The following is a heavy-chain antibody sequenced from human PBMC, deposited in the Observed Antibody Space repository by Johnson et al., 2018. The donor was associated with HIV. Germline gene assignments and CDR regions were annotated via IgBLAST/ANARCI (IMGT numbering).Heavy chain of an antibody. CDR2: INQDGSEE. Sequence: VQLVESGGGLVQPGGSLRLSCPASGFTFRSYWMSWVRQAPGKGLEWVANINQDGSEEYYVDSVKGRFTISRDNAKNSLYLQLNSLTAADTAVYYCARERGPWKHLWLRDAFDIWGQGTMVTVSS. D-gene: IGHD5-18*01. V-gene: IGHV3-7*01. CDR1: GFTFRSYW. J-gene: IGHJ3*02. CDR3: ARERGPWKHLWLRDAFDI.